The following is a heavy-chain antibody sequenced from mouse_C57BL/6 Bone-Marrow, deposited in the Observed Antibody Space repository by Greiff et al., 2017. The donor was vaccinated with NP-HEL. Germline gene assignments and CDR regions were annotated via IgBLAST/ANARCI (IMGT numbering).Heavy chain of an antibody. Sequence: EVQLQQSGPELVKPGASVKISCKASGYTFTDYYMNWVKQSHGKSLEWIGDINPNNGGTSYNQKFKGKATLTVDKSSSTAYMELRSLTSEDSAVYYCARSPDYYGSSGFAYWGQGTLVTGSA. D-gene: IGHD1-1*01. V-gene: IGHV1-26*01. CDR1: GYTFTDYY. CDR3: ARSPDYYGSSGFAY. J-gene: IGHJ3*01. CDR2: INPNNGGT.